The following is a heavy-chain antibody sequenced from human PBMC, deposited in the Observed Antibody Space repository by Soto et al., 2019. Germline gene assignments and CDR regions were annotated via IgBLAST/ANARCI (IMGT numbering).Heavy chain of an antibody. D-gene: IGHD2-15*01. J-gene: IGHJ5*02. Sequence: GASVKVSCKASGFIFTNYWMHWVRQAPGQGLEWMGVINPNGRTTTYAQKFQGRFTMTRDTSTTTLYMELSSLKAEDTAVYYCARDQSAHGGTYSYWWFDPWGQGTPVTVSS. V-gene: IGHV1-46*01. CDR3: ARDQSAHGGTYSYWWFDP. CDR1: GFIFTNYW. CDR2: INPNGRTT.